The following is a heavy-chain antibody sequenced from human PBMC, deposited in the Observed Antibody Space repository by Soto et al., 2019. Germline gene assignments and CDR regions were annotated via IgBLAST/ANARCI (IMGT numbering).Heavy chain of an antibody. Sequence: EVQLLESGGGLVQPGGSLRLSCATSGFTFSVYAMSWVRQAPGAGLEWVSAISGSGDSTYYADSVKGRFTISRDDSKKTLDMQMNSLRADDTAVYYCAKDYYYFGSGSHFDYWGQGTLVTVSS. D-gene: IGHD3-10*01. CDR3: AKDYYYFGSGSHFDY. CDR1: GFTFSVYA. J-gene: IGHJ4*02. V-gene: IGHV3-23*01. CDR2: ISGSGDST.